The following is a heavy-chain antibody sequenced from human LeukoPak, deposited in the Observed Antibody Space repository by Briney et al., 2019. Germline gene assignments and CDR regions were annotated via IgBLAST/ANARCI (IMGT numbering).Heavy chain of an antibody. CDR2: ISSSGSTT. CDR3: AREAGAPGYSFDY. V-gene: IGHV3-48*03. D-gene: IGHD6-19*01. CDR1: GFTFSSYE. J-gene: IGHJ4*02. Sequence: GGSLRLSCAASGFTFSSYEMIWVRQAPGKGLEWLSYISSSGSTTYYADSVKGRFTISRDNAKDSLYLQMHSLSAEDTGVYYCAREAGAPGYSFDYWGQGTLVTVSS.